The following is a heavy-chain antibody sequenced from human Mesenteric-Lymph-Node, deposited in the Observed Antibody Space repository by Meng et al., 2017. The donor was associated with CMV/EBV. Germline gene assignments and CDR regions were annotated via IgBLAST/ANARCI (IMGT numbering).Heavy chain of an antibody. CDR3: ARGLSPERVVTEDYYYGMDV. Sequence: ASVKVSCKASGYTFTSYYMHWVRQAPGQGLEWMGIINPSGGSTSYAQKFQGRVTMTRDTSTSTVYMELSSLRSEDTAVYYCARGLSPERVVTEDYYYGMDVWGQGTTVTVSS. J-gene: IGHJ6*02. V-gene: IGHV1-46*01. CDR1: GYTFTSYY. D-gene: IGHD4-23*01. CDR2: INPSGGST.